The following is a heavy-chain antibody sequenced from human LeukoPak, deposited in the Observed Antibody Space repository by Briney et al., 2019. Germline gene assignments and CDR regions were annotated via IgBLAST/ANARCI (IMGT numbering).Heavy chain of an antibody. CDR2: ISSSSSYI. J-gene: IGHJ6*02. D-gene: IGHD3-3*01. CDR1: GFTFSSYS. CDR3: AYFWSGLDYYYGMDV. Sequence: PGGSLRLSCAASGFTFSSYSMNWVRQAPGKGLEWVSSISSSSSYIYYADSVKGRFTISRDNAKNSLYLQMNSLRAEDTAVYYCAYFWSGLDYYYGMDVWGQGTTVTVSS. V-gene: IGHV3-21*01.